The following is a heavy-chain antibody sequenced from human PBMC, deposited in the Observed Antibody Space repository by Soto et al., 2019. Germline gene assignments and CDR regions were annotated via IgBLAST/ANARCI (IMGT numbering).Heavy chain of an antibody. V-gene: IGHV3-21*01. Sequence: SLTLSCAASVFTFSSYSMNWVRQAPGKWLEWVSSISSSSSYIYYADSVKGLFTISRDNAKNSLYLQMNSLRAEETAVYYRARDVGRAAAGPLDYWGQGTLVTV. J-gene: IGHJ4*02. CDR1: VFTFSSYS. CDR3: ARDVGRAAAGPLDY. CDR2: ISSSSSYI. D-gene: IGHD6-13*01.